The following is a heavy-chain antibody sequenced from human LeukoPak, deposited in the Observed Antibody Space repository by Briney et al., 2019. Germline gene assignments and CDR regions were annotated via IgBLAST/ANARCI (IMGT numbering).Heavy chain of an antibody. CDR3: ARDQESFDY. CDR2: IYPRDGST. Sequence: ASVKVSCKASGYTFTSYGISWVRQAPGQGLEWMGMIYPRDGSTSYAQKFQGRVTVTRDTSTSTVHMELSGLRSEDTAVYYCARDQESFDYWGQGTLVTVSS. CDR1: GYTFTSYG. J-gene: IGHJ4*02. V-gene: IGHV1-46*01.